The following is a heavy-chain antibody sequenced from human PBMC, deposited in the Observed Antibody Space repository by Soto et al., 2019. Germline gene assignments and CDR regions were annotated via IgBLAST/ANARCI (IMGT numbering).Heavy chain of an antibody. V-gene: IGHV3-7*01. CDR2: IKQDGSEK. D-gene: IGHD3-10*01. CDR3: ARDADSLRVGLWFGESPCDY. CDR1: GFTFSSYW. J-gene: IGHJ4*02. Sequence: EVQLVESGGGLVQPGGSLRLSCAASGFTFSSYWMSWVRQAPGKGLEWVANIKQDGSEKYYVDSVKDRFTISRDNAKNSLYLQRNSLRAEDTAVYYCARDADSLRVGLWFGESPCDYWGQGTLVTGSS.